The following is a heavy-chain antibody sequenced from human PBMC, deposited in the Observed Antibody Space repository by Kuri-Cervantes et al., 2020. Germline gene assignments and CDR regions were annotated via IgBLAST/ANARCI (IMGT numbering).Heavy chain of an antibody. Sequence: SETLSLTCTVSGGSINTYYWNWIRQPAGKTLEWIGRIDTSGNTNYNSSLKSRVTTSVDKSKSQFSLRLSSVTAADTAVYYCARVSFGVTAMVLYYFDYWGQGTLVTVSS. CDR2: IDTSGNT. J-gene: IGHJ4*02. CDR1: GGSINTYY. CDR3: ARVSFGVTAMVLYYFDY. V-gene: IGHV4-4*07. D-gene: IGHD5-18*01.